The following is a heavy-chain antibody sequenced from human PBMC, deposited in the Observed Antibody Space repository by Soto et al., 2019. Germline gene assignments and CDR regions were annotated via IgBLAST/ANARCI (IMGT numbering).Heavy chain of an antibody. CDR1: GFTFSSYG. Sequence: QVQLVESGGGVVQPGRSLRLSCAASGFTFSSYGMHWVRQAPGKGLEWVAVIWYDGSNKYYADSVKGRFTISRDNSKNTLYLQMNSLRAEDPAVYYCARETSVRASDYWGQGTLVTVSS. V-gene: IGHV3-33*01. CDR3: ARETSVRASDY. CDR2: IWYDGSNK. J-gene: IGHJ4*02. D-gene: IGHD1-26*01.